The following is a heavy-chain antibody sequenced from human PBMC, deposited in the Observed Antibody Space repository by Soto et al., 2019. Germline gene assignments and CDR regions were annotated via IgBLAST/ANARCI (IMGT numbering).Heavy chain of an antibody. CDR2: INPSGGST. V-gene: IGHV1-46*01. Sequence: GASVKVSCEACGYTFTSYYMHWVQQAPGKGLEWMGIINPSGGSTNYAQKLQGRVAMTRDTSTSTVYMELNSLRSEDTAVYYCARPPYPGCINAVCYPLDYWGQGTLVTVSS. CDR3: ARPPYPGCINAVCYPLDY. D-gene: IGHD2-8*01. CDR1: GYTFTSYY. J-gene: IGHJ4*02.